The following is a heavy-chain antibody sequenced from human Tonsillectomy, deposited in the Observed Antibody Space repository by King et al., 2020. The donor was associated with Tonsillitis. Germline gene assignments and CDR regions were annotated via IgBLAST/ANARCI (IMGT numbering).Heavy chain of an antibody. D-gene: IGHD5-18*01. CDR3: ARGYGYGMDV. CDR1: GGSISSGNYY. V-gene: IGHV4-30-4*01. J-gene: IGHJ6*02. Sequence: QLQESGPGLVKPSQTLSLTCTVSGGSISSGNYYWSWIRQPPGKGLEWIGYIYDSGSTHRNPSLKGRLTISVATSKNQFSLRLSSVTAADTAVYYCARGYGYGMDVWGQGTTVTVSS. CDR2: IYDSGST.